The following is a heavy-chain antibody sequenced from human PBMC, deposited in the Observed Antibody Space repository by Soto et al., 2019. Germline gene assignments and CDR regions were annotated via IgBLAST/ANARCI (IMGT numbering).Heavy chain of an antibody. J-gene: IGHJ4*02. Sequence: QSQTLSLTCAISGDSVSSNSAAWNWIRQSPSRGLEWLGRTYYRSKWYNDYAVSVKSRITINPDTSKNQFSLQLNSVTPEDTAVYYCAREFHLDTAMVTGAFDYWGQGTLVTVSS. V-gene: IGHV6-1*01. CDR3: AREFHLDTAMVTGAFDY. CDR1: GDSVSSNSAA. CDR2: TYYRSKWYN. D-gene: IGHD5-18*01.